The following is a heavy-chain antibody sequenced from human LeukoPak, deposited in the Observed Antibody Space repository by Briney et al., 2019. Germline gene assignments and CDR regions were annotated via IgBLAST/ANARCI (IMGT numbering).Heavy chain of an antibody. CDR2: VSSSGST. D-gene: IGHD3-22*01. J-gene: IGHJ4*02. Sequence: PSETLSLTCTVSGDSFTKYYWNCMRQAPGKGLEWIGYVSSSGSTKYNPSLKSRVSMSADTSKNQLSLQLTSLSAADTDVYYCVRARGYFVPDSWGPGTLVTVSS. CDR3: VRARGYFVPDS. V-gene: IGHV4-4*08. CDR1: GDSFTKYY.